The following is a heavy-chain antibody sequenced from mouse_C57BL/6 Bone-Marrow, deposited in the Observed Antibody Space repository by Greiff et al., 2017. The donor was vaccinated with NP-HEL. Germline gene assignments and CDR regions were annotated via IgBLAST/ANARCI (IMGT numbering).Heavy chain of an antibody. CDR1: GYTFTSYG. CDR2: IYPRSGNT. J-gene: IGHJ3*01. V-gene: IGHV1-81*01. CDR3: AREGIYYYGSGFAY. Sequence: VQLQQSGAELARPGASVKLSCKASGYTFTSYGISWVKQRTGQGLEWIGEIYPRSGNTYYNEKFKGKATLTADKSSSTAYMELRSLTSEDSAVYFCAREGIYYYGSGFAYWGQGTLVTVSA. D-gene: IGHD1-1*01.